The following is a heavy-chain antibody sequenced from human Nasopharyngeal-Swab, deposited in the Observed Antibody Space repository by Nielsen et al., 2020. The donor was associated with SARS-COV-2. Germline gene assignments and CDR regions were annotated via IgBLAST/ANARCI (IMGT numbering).Heavy chain of an antibody. CDR1: GFTFSSYS. V-gene: IGHV3-21*04. D-gene: IGHD4-17*01. CDR2: ISSSSSYI. Sequence: GGSLRLSCAASGFTFSSYSMNWVRQAPGKGLEWVSSISSSSSYIYYADSVKGRFTISRDNAKNSLYLQVNSLRAEDTAVYYCARVIPTTTVATYWGQGTLVTVSS. CDR3: ARVIPTTTVATY. J-gene: IGHJ4*02.